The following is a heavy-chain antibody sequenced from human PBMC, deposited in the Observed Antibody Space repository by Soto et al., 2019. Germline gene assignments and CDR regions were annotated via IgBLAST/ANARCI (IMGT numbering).Heavy chain of an antibody. J-gene: IGHJ6*02. CDR3: ATTLGGGYGFDV. D-gene: IGHD2-15*01. V-gene: IGHV3-23*01. CDR2: ISGRGENT. CDR1: GVNFQFYA. Sequence: GGSLRLSCAASGVNFQFYAMFWVRQSPGKGLEWVSAISGRGENTFYADSVKGRFTISRDNSKNSLYLEMTSLRAEDTGVYYCATTLGGGYGFDVWGQGTTVTVSS.